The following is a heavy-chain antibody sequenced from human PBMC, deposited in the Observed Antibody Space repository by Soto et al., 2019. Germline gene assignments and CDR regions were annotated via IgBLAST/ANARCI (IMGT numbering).Heavy chain of an antibody. J-gene: IGHJ4*02. CDR1: GYTFSSYD. CDR2: MNPNSGNT. D-gene: IGHD2-8*01. Sequence: GASVKVSCKASGYTFSSYDIKWVRQATGQGPEWMGWMNPNSGNTGYAQKFQGRVTMTRNTSISTAYMELSSLRSEDTAVYYCARDCTNGVCPFDYWGQGTLVTVSS. V-gene: IGHV1-8*01. CDR3: ARDCTNGVCPFDY.